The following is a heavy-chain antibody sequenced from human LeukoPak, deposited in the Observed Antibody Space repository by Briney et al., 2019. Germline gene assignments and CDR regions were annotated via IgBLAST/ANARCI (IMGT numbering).Heavy chain of an antibody. D-gene: IGHD3-9*01. CDR1: GFTFSSYG. CDR3: AKLLTLRYFDWLSDYFDY. V-gene: IGHV3-30*18. CDR2: ISYDGSNK. J-gene: IGHJ4*02. Sequence: GGSLRLSCAASGFTFSSYGMHWVRQAPGKGLEWVAVISYDGSNKYYADSVKGRFTISRDNSKNTLYLQMNSLRAEDTAVYYCAKLLTLRYFDWLSDYFDYWGQGTLVTVSS.